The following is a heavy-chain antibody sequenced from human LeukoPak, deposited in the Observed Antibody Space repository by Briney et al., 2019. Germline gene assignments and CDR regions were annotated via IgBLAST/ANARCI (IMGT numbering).Heavy chain of an antibody. CDR2: IASDGSST. V-gene: IGHV3-74*01. D-gene: IGHD4-23*01. CDR1: GFNFGNND. Sequence: GGSLRLSCAASGFNFGNNDMNWVRQAPGKGLVWVSRIASDGSSTTYADSVKGRFSISRDNAKNTLYLQMNSLRVEDTAVYYCARGRPHGNDYWGQGTLVTVSS. CDR3: ARGRPHGNDY. J-gene: IGHJ4*02.